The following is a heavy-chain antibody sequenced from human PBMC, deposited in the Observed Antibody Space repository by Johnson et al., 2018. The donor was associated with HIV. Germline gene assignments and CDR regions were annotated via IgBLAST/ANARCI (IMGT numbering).Heavy chain of an antibody. CDR2: IKSNTDGGTT. D-gene: IGHD3-22*01. CDR1: GFTFGDYA. V-gene: IGHV3-15*01. J-gene: IGHJ3*02. CDR3: TTDGITLIVVSPGAFDI. Sequence: VQLVESGGGLVQPGRSLRLSCTASGFTFGDYAMGWFRQAPGKGLEWVGRIKSNTDGGTTDYAAPVKGRFTISRDDSKNTLYLQMNSLKTEDTAVYYCTTDGITLIVVSPGAFDIWGQGTMVTVSS.